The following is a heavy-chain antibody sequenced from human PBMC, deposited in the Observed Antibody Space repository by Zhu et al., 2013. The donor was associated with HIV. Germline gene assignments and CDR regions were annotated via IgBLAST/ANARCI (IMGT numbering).Heavy chain of an antibody. D-gene: IGHD3-22*01. J-gene: IGHJ4*02. Sequence: QVQLQESGPGLVKPSETLSLTCTVSGYSISSGYYWGWIRQPPGKGLEWIGSIYHSGSTYYNPSLKSRVTISVDTSKNQFSLKLSSVTAADTAVYYCARGPPSMIVVVTHPFDYWGQGTLVTVSS. V-gene: IGHV4-38-2*02. CDR2: IYHSGST. CDR1: GYSISSGYY. CDR3: ARGPPSMIVVVTHPFDY.